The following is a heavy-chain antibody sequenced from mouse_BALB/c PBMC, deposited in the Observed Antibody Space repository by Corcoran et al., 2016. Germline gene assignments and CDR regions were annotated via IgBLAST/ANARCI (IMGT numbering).Heavy chain of an antibody. CDR1: GYTFTSYV. V-gene: IGHV1S136*01. CDR2: INPYNDGT. D-gene: IGHD1-1*01. Sequence: EVQLQQSGPELVKPGASVKMSCKASGYTFTSYVMHWVKQKPGQGLEWIGYINPYNDGTKYNAKFKGKATLTSDKSSSTAYMELSSLTSEDSAVYYCARIDYGSPDYWGQGTTLTVSS. CDR3: ARIDYGSPDY. J-gene: IGHJ2*01.